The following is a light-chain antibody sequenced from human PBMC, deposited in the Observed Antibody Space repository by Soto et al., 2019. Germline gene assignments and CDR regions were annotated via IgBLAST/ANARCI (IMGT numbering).Light chain of an antibody. CDR1: QSVGDY. CDR3: QQRLKLVT. CDR2: DAS. V-gene: IGKV3-11*01. J-gene: IGKJ4*01. Sequence: EIVLTQSPATLSLSPGERATLSCRASQSVGDYLAWYQRQPGQPPRLLIYDASKRATGIPARFSGSGSGTDFTRTISSLEPEDFALYYCQQRLKLVTCGGGTEVEIK.